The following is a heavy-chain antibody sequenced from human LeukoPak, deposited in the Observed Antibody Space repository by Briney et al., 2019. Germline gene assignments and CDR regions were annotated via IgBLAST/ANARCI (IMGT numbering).Heavy chain of an antibody. Sequence: SETLSLTCAVYGGSFSGYCWSWIRQPPGKGLEWIGEINHSGSTNYNPSLKSRVSMSVDTSKNQFSLRLSPVTAADTAVYYCTRDPHIDNYFGTNTGLRDFWGQGTLVTVSS. CDR1: GGSFSGYC. J-gene: IGHJ4*02. D-gene: IGHD1-14*01. V-gene: IGHV4-34*01. CDR2: INHSGST. CDR3: TRDPHIDNYFGTNTGLRDF.